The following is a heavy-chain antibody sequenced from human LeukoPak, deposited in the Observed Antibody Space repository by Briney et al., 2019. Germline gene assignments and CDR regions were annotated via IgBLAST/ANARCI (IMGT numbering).Heavy chain of an antibody. V-gene: IGHV4-61*02. Sequence: SETLSLTCTVSGGSISSGSYYWSWIRQPAGKGLEWIGRVYTSGSTNYNPSLKSRVTISVDTSKNQFSLKLSSVTAADTAVYYCARELPTGYYMDVWGKGTTVTVSS. J-gene: IGHJ6*03. CDR1: GGSISSGSYY. CDR3: ARELPTGYYMDV. CDR2: VYTSGST.